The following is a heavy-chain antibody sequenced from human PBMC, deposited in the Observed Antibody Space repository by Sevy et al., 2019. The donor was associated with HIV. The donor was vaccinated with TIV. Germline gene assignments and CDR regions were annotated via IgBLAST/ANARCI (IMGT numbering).Heavy chain of an antibody. CDR3: ARDSAMVTFYYYYYGMDV. CDR2: ISYDGSNK. CDR1: GFTSSSYA. D-gene: IGHD5-18*01. J-gene: IGHJ6*02. V-gene: IGHV3-30*04. Sequence: GGSLRLSCAASGFTSSSYAMHWVRQAPGKGLEWVAVISYDGSNKYYADSVKGRFTISRDNSKNTLYLQMNSLRAEDTAVYYCARDSAMVTFYYYYYGMDVWGQGTTVTVSS.